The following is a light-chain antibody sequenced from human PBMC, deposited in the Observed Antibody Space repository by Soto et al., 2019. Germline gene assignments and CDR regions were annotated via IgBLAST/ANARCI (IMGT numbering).Light chain of an antibody. CDR1: ESVTSNY. CDR3: QHYYTSYTT. CDR2: GAS. J-gene: IGKJ1*01. Sequence: EIVLTQSPGTLSLSPGERATLSCGASESVTSNYLAWYQRKPGQAPRLLIFGASTRATGIPDRFSGSGSGTDFTLTISRMEPEDFAVYYCQHYYTSYTTFGQGTKVDIK. V-gene: IGKV3-20*01.